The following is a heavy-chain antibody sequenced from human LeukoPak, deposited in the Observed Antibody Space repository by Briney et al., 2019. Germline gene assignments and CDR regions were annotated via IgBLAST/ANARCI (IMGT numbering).Heavy chain of an antibody. Sequence: PGGSLRLPCAASGFTFSGPAMHWARQASGKGLEWVGRIRSKANSYATAYAASVKGRFTISRDDSKNTAYLQMNSLKTEDTAVYYCRLPYYYGSGSSYGMDVWGQGTTVTVSS. CDR1: GFTFSGPA. V-gene: IGHV3-73*01. CDR3: RLPYYYGSGSSYGMDV. J-gene: IGHJ6*02. D-gene: IGHD3-10*01. CDR2: IRSKANSYAT.